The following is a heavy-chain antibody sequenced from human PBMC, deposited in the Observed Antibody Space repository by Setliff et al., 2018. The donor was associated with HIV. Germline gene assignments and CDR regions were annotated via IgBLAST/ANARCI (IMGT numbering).Heavy chain of an antibody. CDR2: INLIGRT. Sequence: SETLSLTCAVYGGSFSGYYWNWIRQPPGKGLEWVGEINLIGRTNYNPSLKSRVTISLDTSKNQFSLKLSSVTAADTAVYYCAREIYGGNSRPCDYWGQGTLVTVSS. J-gene: IGHJ4*02. V-gene: IGHV4-34*01. D-gene: IGHD4-17*01. CDR1: GGSFSGYY. CDR3: AREIYGGNSRPCDY.